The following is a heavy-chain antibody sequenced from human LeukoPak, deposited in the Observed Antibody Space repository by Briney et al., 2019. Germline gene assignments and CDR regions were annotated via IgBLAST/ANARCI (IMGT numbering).Heavy chain of an antibody. CDR2: ISGSGSNT. J-gene: IGHJ4*02. CDR3: AKDQDIVVVPAALDY. Sequence: GGSLRLSCAASGFAFSTYWMHWVRQAPGKGLEWVSTISGSGSNTYYADSVKGRFTISRDNSKNTLYLQMNSLRAEDTAVYYCAKDQDIVVVPAALDYWGQGTLVTVSS. D-gene: IGHD2-2*01. V-gene: IGHV3-23*01. CDR1: GFAFSTYW.